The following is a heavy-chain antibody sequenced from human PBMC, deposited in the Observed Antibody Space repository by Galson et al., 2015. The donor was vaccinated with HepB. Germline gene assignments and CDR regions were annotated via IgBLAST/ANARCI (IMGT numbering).Heavy chain of an antibody. CDR2: INPNSGGT. CDR1: GYTFTGYY. V-gene: IGHV1-2*02. CDR3: TRQRRYSKPLDY. D-gene: IGHD4-11*01. Sequence: SVKVSCKASGYTFTGYYMHWVRQAPGQGLEWMGWINPNSGGTNYAQKFQGRVTMTRDTSISTAYMELSRLRSDDTAVYYCTRQRRYSKPLDYWGQGTLDTVSS. J-gene: IGHJ4*02.